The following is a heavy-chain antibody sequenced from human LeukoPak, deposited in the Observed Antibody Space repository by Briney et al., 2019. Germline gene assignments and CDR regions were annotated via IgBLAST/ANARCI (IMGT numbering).Heavy chain of an antibody. D-gene: IGHD3-22*01. CDR3: ARAKGYDSSGYYGFDY. Sequence: PGGSLRLSCVASGFSFSTYGMHWVRQAPGKGLEWVAFIRSDGINKYHADSVKGRFTISRDNSKNTLYLQMNSLRAEDTAVYYCARAKGYDSSGYYGFDYWGQGTLVTVSS. V-gene: IGHV3-30*02. CDR1: GFSFSTYG. CDR2: IRSDGINK. J-gene: IGHJ4*02.